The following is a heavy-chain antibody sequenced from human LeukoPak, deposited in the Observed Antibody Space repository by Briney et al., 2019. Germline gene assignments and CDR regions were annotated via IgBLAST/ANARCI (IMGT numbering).Heavy chain of an antibody. Sequence: ASVKVSCKASGYTFTGYYMHWVRQAPGQGLEWMGWINPNSGGTNYAQEFQGRVTMTRDTSISTAYMELSRLRSDDTAVYYCARAGVGATNYYYYYMDVWGKGTTVTVSS. D-gene: IGHD1-26*01. CDR2: INPNSGGT. CDR3: ARAGVGATNYYYYYMDV. CDR1: GYTFTGYY. V-gene: IGHV1-2*02. J-gene: IGHJ6*03.